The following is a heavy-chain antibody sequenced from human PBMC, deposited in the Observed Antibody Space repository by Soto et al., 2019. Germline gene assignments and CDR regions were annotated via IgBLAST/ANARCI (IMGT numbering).Heavy chain of an antibody. CDR1: EFTFSSYG. Sequence: GGSLRLSCSASEFTFSSYGMHWVRQAPGKGLGWVAAIWYHGTIEHYADSVKGRFTISRDNPKHTLYLQMNSVRGEDTAVYYCARDELFGSYYALGPAPHAEDYFGMDVWGQGTTVTVSS. D-gene: IGHD3-10*01. CDR2: IWYHGTIE. J-gene: IGHJ6*02. CDR3: ARDELFGSYYALGPAPHAEDYFGMDV. V-gene: IGHV3-33*01.